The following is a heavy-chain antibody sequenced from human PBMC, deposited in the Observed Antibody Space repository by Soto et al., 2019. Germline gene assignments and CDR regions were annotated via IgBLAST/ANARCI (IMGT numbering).Heavy chain of an antibody. J-gene: IGHJ4*02. V-gene: IGHV3-23*01. Sequence: EVQLLESGGGLVQPGGSLRLSCAASGFTFSSYAMSWVRQAPGKGLEWVSAISGSGGSTYYADSVKGRFTISRDNSKNTLYLQMNSLRAEDTAVYYCAKVVNYYDSSGYYYKNLIDYWGQGTLVTVSS. D-gene: IGHD3-22*01. CDR1: GFTFSSYA. CDR2: ISGSGGST. CDR3: AKVVNYYDSSGYYYKNLIDY.